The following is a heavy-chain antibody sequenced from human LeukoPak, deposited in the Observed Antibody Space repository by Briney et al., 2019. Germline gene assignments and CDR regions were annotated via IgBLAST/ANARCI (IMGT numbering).Heavy chain of an antibody. J-gene: IGHJ4*02. V-gene: IGHV3-23*01. CDR3: NSGYDYDY. D-gene: IGHD5-12*01. CDR2: ISGSGGST. Sequence: PGGSLRLSCAASGFTFSSYAMSWVRQAPGKGLEWVSAISGSGGSTYYADSAKGRFTISRDNSKTTLYLQMNSLRAEDTAVYYCNSGYDYDYWGQGTLVTVSS. CDR1: GFTFSSYA.